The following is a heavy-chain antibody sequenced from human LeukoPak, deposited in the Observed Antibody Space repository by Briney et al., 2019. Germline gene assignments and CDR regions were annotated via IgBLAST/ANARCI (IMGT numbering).Heavy chain of an antibody. J-gene: IGHJ6*02. CDR2: IWYDGSNK. V-gene: IGHV3-33*01. CDR1: GFTFSSYG. CDR3: ARDPFQAQYYYYGMDV. D-gene: IGHD2/OR15-2a*01. Sequence: GGSLRLYCAASGFTFSSYGMHWVRQAPGKGLEWVAVIWYDGSNKYYADYVKGRFTISRDNSKNTLHLQMNSLRVEDTAVYYCARDPFQAQYYYYGMDVWGQGTTVTVSS.